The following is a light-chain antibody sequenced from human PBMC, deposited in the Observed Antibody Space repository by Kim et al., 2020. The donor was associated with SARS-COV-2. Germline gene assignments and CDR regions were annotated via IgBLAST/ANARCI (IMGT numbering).Light chain of an antibody. V-gene: IGLV7-46*01. Sequence: PGGTVILTCGASTGAVTSGHYPYWFRQKPGQIPRALIYDTTNTHSWTPARFSGSLLGGKAALTLSGAQPEDEAEYYCLLSYSGPRVFGGGTKLTVL. CDR1: TGAVTSGHY. J-gene: IGLJ2*01. CDR3: LLSYSGPRV. CDR2: DTT.